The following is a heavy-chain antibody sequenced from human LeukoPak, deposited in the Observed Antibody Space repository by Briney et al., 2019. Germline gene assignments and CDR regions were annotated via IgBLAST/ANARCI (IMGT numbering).Heavy chain of an antibody. J-gene: IGHJ4*02. CDR1: GYTFTSYY. Sequence: ASVNVSCKASGYTFTSYYMHWVRQAPGQGLEWMGIISPSGGSTSYAQKFQGRVTMTRDTSTSTVYMELSSLRSEDTAVYYCARDDALVAAAVDYWGQGTLVTVSS. V-gene: IGHV1-46*01. CDR2: ISPSGGST. D-gene: IGHD6-13*01. CDR3: ARDDALVAAAVDY.